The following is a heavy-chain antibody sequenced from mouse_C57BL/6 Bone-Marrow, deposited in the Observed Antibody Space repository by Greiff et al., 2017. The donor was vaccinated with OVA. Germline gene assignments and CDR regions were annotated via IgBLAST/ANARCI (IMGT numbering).Heavy chain of an antibody. V-gene: IGHV14-3*01. CDR1: GFNIKNTY. D-gene: IGHD1-1*01. Sequence: VQLQQSVAELVRPGASVKLSCTASGFNIKNTYMHWVKQRPEQGLEWIGRIDPANGNTKYAPKFQGKATITADTSSNTAYLQLSSLTSEDTAIYCCARRSTVVAPTPAWFAYWGQGTLVTVSA. CDR3: ARRSTVVAPTPAWFAY. J-gene: IGHJ3*01. CDR2: IDPANGNT.